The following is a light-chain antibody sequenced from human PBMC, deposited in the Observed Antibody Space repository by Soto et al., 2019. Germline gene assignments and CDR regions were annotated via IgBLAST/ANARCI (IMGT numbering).Light chain of an antibody. V-gene: IGKV3-11*01. J-gene: IGKJ4*01. CDR2: GAS. Sequence: EIVLTQSPATLSLSPGEGAALSCRASQSVSRFLAWYQQKPGQAPRLLIYGASNRATGIPTRFSGSGSETDFTLTISSLEAEDFALYYCHQRSTWPLTFGGGTKVEIK. CDR1: QSVSRF. CDR3: HQRSTWPLT.